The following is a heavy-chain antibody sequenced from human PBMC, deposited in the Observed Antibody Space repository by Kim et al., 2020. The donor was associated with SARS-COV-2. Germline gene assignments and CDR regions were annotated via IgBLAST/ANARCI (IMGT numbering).Heavy chain of an antibody. D-gene: IGHD6-13*01. J-gene: IGHJ6*02. V-gene: IGHV3-23*01. Sequence: VGSLRLSCAASGFTLTSYAMSWVRQAPGKGLEWVSGISGSGGSTYYADSVKGRFTISRDNPKNTLYLQMNSLRVEDTAVYYCAKVQAGASWYFGVELHHYYYGMDVWGQGTTVTVSS. CDR3: AKVQAGASWYFGVELHHYYYGMDV. CDR1: GFTLTSYA. CDR2: ISGSGGST.